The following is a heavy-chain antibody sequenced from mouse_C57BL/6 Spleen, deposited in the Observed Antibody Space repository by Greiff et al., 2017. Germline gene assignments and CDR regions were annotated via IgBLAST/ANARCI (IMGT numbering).Heavy chain of an antibody. V-gene: IGHV2-2*01. D-gene: IGHD1-1*01. CDR1: GFSFTSYG. Sequence: QVQLQQSGPGLVQPSQSLSITCTASGFSFTSYGVHWVRQSPGKGLEWLGVIWSGGSTDYNAAFISRLSISKDNSKSQGFFKMNSLQADDTAIYYYARTWRHYGSSYGYFDFWGTGTTVTVSS. CDR2: IWSGGST. J-gene: IGHJ1*03. CDR3: ARTWRHYGSSYGYFDF.